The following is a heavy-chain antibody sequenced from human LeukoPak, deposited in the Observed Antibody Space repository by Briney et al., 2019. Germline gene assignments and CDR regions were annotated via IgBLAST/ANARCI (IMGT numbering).Heavy chain of an antibody. CDR3: VTLGWLQPADFFDY. V-gene: IGHV1-2*02. D-gene: IGHD5-24*01. CDR2: INPNTGGT. J-gene: IGHJ4*02. Sequence: ASVKVSCKASGYTFTGYYMHWVRQAPGQGLEWMGWINPNTGGTNHVQKFQGRVTMTRDTSISTAYMELSRLRSDDTAVYYCVTLGWLQPADFFDYWGQGTLVTVSS. CDR1: GYTFTGYY.